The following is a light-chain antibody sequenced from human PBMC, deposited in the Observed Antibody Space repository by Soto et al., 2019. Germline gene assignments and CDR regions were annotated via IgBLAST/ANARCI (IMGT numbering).Light chain of an antibody. V-gene: IGLV4-60*03. CDR2: LEGSGNY. Sequence: QLVLTQSSSASASLGSSVKLTCTLSSGHSGYTIAWHQQQPGKAPRYLMKLEGSGNYNKGSGLPDRFSGSSSGADRFLTISDLQSEDEADYYCETWDTNTWVFGGGTKVTV. J-gene: IGLJ3*02. CDR3: ETWDTNTWV. CDR1: SGHSGYT.